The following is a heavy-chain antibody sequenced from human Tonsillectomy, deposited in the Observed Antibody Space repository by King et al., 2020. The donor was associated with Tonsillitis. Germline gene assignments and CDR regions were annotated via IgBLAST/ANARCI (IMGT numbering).Heavy chain of an antibody. V-gene: IGHV4-31*03. CDR1: GGSISTGGYY. CDR3: ASDWGNYGGNS. Sequence: VQLQESGPGLVKPSQTLSLTCTVSGGSISTGGYYWNWIRQHPGKGLEWIGYISYSGRTYYNPSLKSRVTISVDTSKNQFSLKLSSVTAADTAVYYCASDWGNYGGNSWGQGTLVTVSS. CDR2: ISYSGRT. D-gene: IGHD4-23*01. J-gene: IGHJ4*02.